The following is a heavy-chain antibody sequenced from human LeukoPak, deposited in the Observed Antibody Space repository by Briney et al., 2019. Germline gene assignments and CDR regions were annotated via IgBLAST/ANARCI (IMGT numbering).Heavy chain of an antibody. CDR1: GFTFSSYA. Sequence: GGSLRLSCAASGFTFSSYAMSWVRQAPGEGLEWVSSISSSSSYIYYADSVKGRFTISRDNAKNSLYLQMNSLRAEDTAVYYCARDPGYYDSSGYFPAYFQHWGQGTLVTVSS. V-gene: IGHV3-21*01. J-gene: IGHJ1*01. D-gene: IGHD3-22*01. CDR3: ARDPGYYDSSGYFPAYFQH. CDR2: ISSSSSYI.